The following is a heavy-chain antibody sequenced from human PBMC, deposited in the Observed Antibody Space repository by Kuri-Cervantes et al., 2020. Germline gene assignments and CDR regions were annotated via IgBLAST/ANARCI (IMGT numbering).Heavy chain of an antibody. D-gene: IGHD3-10*01. CDR1: GFTFSSYG. J-gene: IGHJ4*02. CDR3: AKDKLFDLGITMVFDY. V-gene: IGHV3-30*18. Sequence: GGSLRLSCAASGFTFSSYGMHWVRQAPGKGLEWVAVISYDGSNKYYADSVKGRFTISRDNSKNTLYLQMNSPRAEDTAVYYCAKDKLFDLGITMVFDYWGQGTLVTVSS. CDR2: ISYDGSNK.